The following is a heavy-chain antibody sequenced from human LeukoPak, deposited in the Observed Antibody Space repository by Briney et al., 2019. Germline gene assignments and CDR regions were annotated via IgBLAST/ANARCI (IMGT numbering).Heavy chain of an antibody. CDR3: ARDSLHCNGGRCFHMRVFDY. D-gene: IGHD2-15*01. CDR1: GGSFSDYD. Sequence: SETLSLTCAVSGGSFSDYDWSWIRQPPGKGLEWIGEINHSGSTNYNPSLKSRVTISVDTSKNQFSLKLSSVTAADTAVYYCARDSLHCNGGRCFHMRVFDYWGQGALVTVSS. J-gene: IGHJ4*02. V-gene: IGHV4-34*01. CDR2: INHSGST.